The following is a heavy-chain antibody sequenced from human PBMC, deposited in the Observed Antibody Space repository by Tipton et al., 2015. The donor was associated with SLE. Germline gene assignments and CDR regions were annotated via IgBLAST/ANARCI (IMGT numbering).Heavy chain of an antibody. Sequence: SLRLSCAASGFTFSSYAMGWVRQAPGKGLEWVSAISGSGGSTYYADSVKGRFTISRDNSKNTLYLQMNSLRAEDTAVYYCARSIVRGATNYWGQGTLVTVSS. CDR2: ISGSGGST. CDR3: ARSIVRGATNY. J-gene: IGHJ4*02. D-gene: IGHD1-26*01. CDR1: GFTFSSYA. V-gene: IGHV3-23*01.